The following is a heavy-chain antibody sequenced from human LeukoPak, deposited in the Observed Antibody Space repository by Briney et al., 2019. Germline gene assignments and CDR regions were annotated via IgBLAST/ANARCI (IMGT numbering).Heavy chain of an antibody. D-gene: IGHD3-22*01. V-gene: IGHV1-69*01. Sequence: SVKVSCKASGGTFSSYAISWVRQAPGQGLEWMGGIIPIFGTANYAQKFQGRVTITADESTSPAYMELSSLRSEDTAVYYCARISDSSGYKYYYYYMDVWGKGTTVTVSS. J-gene: IGHJ6*03. CDR2: IIPIFGTA. CDR1: GGTFSSYA. CDR3: ARISDSSGYKYYYYYMDV.